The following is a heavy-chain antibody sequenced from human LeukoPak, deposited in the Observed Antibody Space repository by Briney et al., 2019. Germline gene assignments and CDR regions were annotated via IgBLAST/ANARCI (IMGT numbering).Heavy chain of an antibody. V-gene: IGHV4-39*01. CDR3: ARHRRDYYGSGRMYYFDY. J-gene: IGHJ4*02. D-gene: IGHD3-10*01. CDR1: GGSISSSTYF. Sequence: PSETLSLTCTVSGGSISSSTYFWGWVRQPPGKGLEWIGSMYYSGSTYYNPSLKSRVTISVDTSKNQFSLKLSSVTAADTAVYYCARHRRDYYGSGRMYYFDYWGQGTLVTVSS. CDR2: MYYSGST.